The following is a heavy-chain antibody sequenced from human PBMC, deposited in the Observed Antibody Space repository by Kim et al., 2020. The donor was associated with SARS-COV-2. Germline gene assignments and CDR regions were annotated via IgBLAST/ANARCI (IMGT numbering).Heavy chain of an antibody. V-gene: IGHV3-9*01. J-gene: IGHJ5*02. Sequence: VKGRFTISRDNAKNSLYLQMNSLRAEDTALYYCAKENYGSGSYYIGWFDPWGQGTLVTVSS. CDR3: AKENYGSGSYYIGWFDP. D-gene: IGHD3-10*01.